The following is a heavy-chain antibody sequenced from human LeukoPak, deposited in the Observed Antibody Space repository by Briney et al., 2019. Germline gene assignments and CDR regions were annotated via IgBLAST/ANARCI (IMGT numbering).Heavy chain of an antibody. CDR1: GVSFSGYY. Sequence: SETLSLTCAVYGVSFSGYYCSWVRQPPGKGLEWIGEINHSGSTNYNPSLKSRVTISVDTSKNQFSLKLSSVTAADTAVYDCAIVATEGNWFDPWGQGTLVTVSS. J-gene: IGHJ5*02. CDR2: INHSGST. D-gene: IGHD5-12*01. CDR3: AIVATEGNWFDP. V-gene: IGHV4-34*01.